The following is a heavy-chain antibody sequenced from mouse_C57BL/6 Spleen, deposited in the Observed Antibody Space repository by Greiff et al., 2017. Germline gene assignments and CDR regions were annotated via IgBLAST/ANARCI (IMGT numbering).Heavy chain of an antibody. CDR3: ANIITTVVDDFDY. CDR1: GYAFSSSW. D-gene: IGHD1-1*01. CDR2: IYPGDGDT. J-gene: IGHJ2*01. V-gene: IGHV1-82*01. Sequence: VQLQQSGPELVKPGASVKISCKASGYAFSSSWMNWVKQRPGKGLEWIGRIYPGDGDTNYNGKFKGKATLTADKASSTAYMQLSSLTSEDSAVYFCANIITTVVDDFDYGGQGTTLTVSS.